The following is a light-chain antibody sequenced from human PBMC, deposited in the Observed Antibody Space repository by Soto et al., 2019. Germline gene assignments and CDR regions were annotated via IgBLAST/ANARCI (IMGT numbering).Light chain of an antibody. Sequence: EIVMTQSPATLSASPGDTVTLSCSASQRICSNLAWYQQKPGQAPTLLIYGASTRATGVPARFSGSGSETEFTLTISSLQSEDFALYHCQQWIRWTFGQGTRLELK. J-gene: IGKJ1*01. V-gene: IGKV3-15*01. CDR1: QRICSN. CDR2: GAS. CDR3: QQWIRWT.